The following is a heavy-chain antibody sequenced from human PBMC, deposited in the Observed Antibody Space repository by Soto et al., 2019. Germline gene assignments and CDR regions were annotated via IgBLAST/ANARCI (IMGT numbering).Heavy chain of an antibody. Sequence: GGSLRLSCAASGFTFSSNAMSWVRQVPGKGLEWVSGITGSGGITHYADSVKGRFTISRDNSRNTLHLQMNYLRVEDTAVYFCAKHTKFYYDRTGPGDHFDYWGQGTLVTVYS. J-gene: IGHJ4*02. D-gene: IGHD3-22*01. CDR2: ITGSGGIT. V-gene: IGHV3-23*01. CDR3: AKHTKFYYDRTGPGDHFDY. CDR1: GFTFSSNA.